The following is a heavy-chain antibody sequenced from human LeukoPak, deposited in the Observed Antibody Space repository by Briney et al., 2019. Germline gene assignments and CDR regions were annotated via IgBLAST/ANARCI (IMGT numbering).Heavy chain of an antibody. D-gene: IGHD1-26*01. Sequence: GGSLRLSCVVSGFTFSNAWMSWVRLAPGKGREWVGRIRSEAYGGTTDYTAPVKGRFTISRDDSKNTLYLQMNSLKTEDTAVYYCATDGFSGSYSSFDIWGQGTMVTVS. CDR1: GFTFSNAW. J-gene: IGHJ3*02. V-gene: IGHV3-15*01. CDR2: IRSEAYGGTT. CDR3: ATDGFSGSYSSFDI.